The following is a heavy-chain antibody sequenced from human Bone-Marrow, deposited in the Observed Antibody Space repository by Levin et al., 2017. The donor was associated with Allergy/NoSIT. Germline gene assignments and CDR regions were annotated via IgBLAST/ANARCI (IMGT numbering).Heavy chain of an antibody. V-gene: IGHV3-23*01. D-gene: IGHD3-10*01. CDR2: ISGSGGST. CDR1: GFTFSSYA. J-gene: IGHJ4*02. Sequence: PGGSLRLSCAASGFTFSSYAMSWVRQAPGKGLEWVSAISGSGGSTYYADSVKGRFTISRDNSKNTLYLQMNSLRAEDTAVYYCAKKLLAEITMVQGDDDYWGQGTLVTVSS. CDR3: AKKLLAEITMVQGDDDY.